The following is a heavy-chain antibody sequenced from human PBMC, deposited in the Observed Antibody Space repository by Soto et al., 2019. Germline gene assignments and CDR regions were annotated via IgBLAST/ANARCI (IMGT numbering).Heavy chain of an antibody. CDR2: IYYSGGT. J-gene: IGHJ4*02. Sequence: PSETLSLTCTVSGASISSYYWSWIRQPPGKGLEWIGYIYYSGGTLYNPSLKSRVTVSIDTSKNQFSLKLSSVTAADTAVYYCARAGTYPFFDYWGQGILVTVS. V-gene: IGHV4-59*01. D-gene: IGHD1-26*01. CDR1: GASISSYY. CDR3: ARAGTYPFFDY.